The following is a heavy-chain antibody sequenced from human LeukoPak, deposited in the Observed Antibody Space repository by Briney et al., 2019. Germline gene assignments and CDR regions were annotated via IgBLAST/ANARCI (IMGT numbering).Heavy chain of an antibody. V-gene: IGHV4-34*01. CDR2: INHSEST. D-gene: IGHD6-6*01. Sequence: SETLSLTCAVYGGSFSGYYWSWIRQPPGKGLEWIGEINHSESTNYNPSLKSRVTISVDTSKNQFSLKLSSVTAADTAVYYCARGAGYSSSSRIYYYYGMDVWGQRTTVTVSS. CDR3: ARGAGYSSSSRIYYYYGMDV. J-gene: IGHJ6*02. CDR1: GGSFSGYY.